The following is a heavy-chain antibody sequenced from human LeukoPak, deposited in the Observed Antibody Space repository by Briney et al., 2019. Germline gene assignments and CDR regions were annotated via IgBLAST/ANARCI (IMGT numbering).Heavy chain of an antibody. V-gene: IGHV4-59*12. CDR3: ARDTAAAGIIDY. J-gene: IGHJ4*02. CDR1: GGSISSYY. D-gene: IGHD6-13*01. Sequence: SETLSLTCTVSGGSISSYYWSWIRQPPGKGLEWIGYIYYSGSTNYNPSLKSRVTISVDTSKNQFSLKLSSVTAADTAVYYCARDTAAAGIIDYWGQGTLVTVSS. CDR2: IYYSGST.